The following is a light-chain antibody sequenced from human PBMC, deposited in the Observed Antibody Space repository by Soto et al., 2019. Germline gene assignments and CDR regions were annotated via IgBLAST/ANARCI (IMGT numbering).Light chain of an antibody. J-gene: IGKJ1*01. CDR3: QQSYSTPRM. Sequence: DIQMTQSPSSLSASVGDRVTITCRASQSISSYLNWYQQKPGKAPKLLIYAASNLQSGVPSRFSGSGSGTDFTLTISSLQPEDFATYYCQQSYSTPRMFGQGTKVEIK. CDR1: QSISSY. V-gene: IGKV1-39*01. CDR2: AAS.